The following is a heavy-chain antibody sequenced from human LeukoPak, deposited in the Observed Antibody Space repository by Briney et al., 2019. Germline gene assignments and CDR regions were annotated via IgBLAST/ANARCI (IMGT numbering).Heavy chain of an antibody. Sequence: PGRSLRLSCAASGFTLSGYAMSWGPRAPGTGLGWFSGITTSSDNAYYVDSVKGRFTMSRDNSKNTLYLQMTSLGADDTAVYYCARDHDNFFDYWGQGTLVSVST. V-gene: IGHV3-23*01. D-gene: IGHD3-9*01. CDR2: ITTSSDNA. CDR3: ARDHDNFFDY. CDR1: GFTLSGYA. J-gene: IGHJ4*02.